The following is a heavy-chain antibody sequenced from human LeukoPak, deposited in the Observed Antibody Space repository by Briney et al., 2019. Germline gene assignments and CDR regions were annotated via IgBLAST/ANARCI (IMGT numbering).Heavy chain of an antibody. J-gene: IGHJ4*02. CDR1: GFTFSNFW. CDR3: ARGHLWLQN. CDR2: INQDGSEK. V-gene: IGHV3-7*03. Sequence: GGSLRLSCAGSGFTFSNFWMTWVRQAPGEGLEWVASINQDGSEKYYVDSVKGRFIISRDNAKSSLYLQMDSLRAEETAVYHCARGHLWLQNWGQGTLVTVSS. D-gene: IGHD3-3*02.